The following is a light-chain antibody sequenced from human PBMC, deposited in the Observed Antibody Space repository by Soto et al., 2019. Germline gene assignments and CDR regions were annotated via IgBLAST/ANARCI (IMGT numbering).Light chain of an antibody. V-gene: IGKV3-11*01. CDR3: QQRA. Sequence: EIVLTQSPATLSLSPRERATLSCRASQSVSSYLAWYQQKPGQAPRLLIYDASNRATGIPARFSGSGSGTDFTLTISSLEPEDFAVYYCQQRAFGPGTKVDIK. CDR1: QSVSSY. J-gene: IGKJ3*01. CDR2: DAS.